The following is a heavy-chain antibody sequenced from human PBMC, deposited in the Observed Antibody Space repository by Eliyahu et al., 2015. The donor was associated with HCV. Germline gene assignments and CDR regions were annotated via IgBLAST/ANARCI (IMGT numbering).Heavy chain of an antibody. CDR3: AKCHRSYGDDALDI. CDR2: IKGGGGRT. CDR1: GFTFSNYA. Sequence: EVQLLXSGGGXVQPGGSLRLSCAAXGFTFSNYAMAWVRXAPGKGLEWVSVIKGGGGRTYDADSVKGRFITSRDNSKNTLYLQMNSLRTEDTAVYYCAKCHRSYGDDALDIWGQGTMVTVSS. D-gene: IGHD1-26*01. J-gene: IGHJ3*02. V-gene: IGHV3-23*01.